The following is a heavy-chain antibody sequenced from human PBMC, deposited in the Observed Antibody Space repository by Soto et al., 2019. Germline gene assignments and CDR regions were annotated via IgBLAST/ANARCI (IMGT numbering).Heavy chain of an antibody. V-gene: IGHV3-21*01. CDR1: GFTFSSYS. CDR2: ISSSSSYI. J-gene: IGHJ4*02. Sequence: EVQLVESGGGLVKPGGSLRLSCAASGFTFSSYSMNWVRQAPGKGLEWVSSISSSSSYIYYADSVKGRFTISRDNAKNSLYLQMNSLRAEDTAVYYCARDDSSYGYDNIDYWGQGTLVTVSS. D-gene: IGHD5-18*01. CDR3: ARDDSSYGYDNIDY.